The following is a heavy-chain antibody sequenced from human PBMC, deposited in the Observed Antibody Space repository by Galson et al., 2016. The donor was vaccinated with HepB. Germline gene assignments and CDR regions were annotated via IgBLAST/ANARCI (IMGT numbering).Heavy chain of an antibody. CDR3: ARSEAEYTSTWYPNDY. CDR2: IRSSGSDM. V-gene: IGHV3-21*01. Sequence: LRLSCAASGFTFSSYSMNWVRQAPGKGLEWVSSIRSSGSDMFYADSVEGRFTVSRDNAKNSLFLQMNSLRAEDTALYYCARSEAEYTSTWYPNDYWGQGTLVTVSS. D-gene: IGHD6-13*01. CDR1: GFTFSSYS. J-gene: IGHJ4*02.